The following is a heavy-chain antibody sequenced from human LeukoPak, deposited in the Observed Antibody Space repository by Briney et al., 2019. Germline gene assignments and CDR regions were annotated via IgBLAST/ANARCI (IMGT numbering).Heavy chain of an antibody. J-gene: IGHJ4*02. CDR2: IKQDGSEK. Sequence: PGGSLRLSCAGSGFTFSSYWMTWVRQAPGKGLEWVANIKQDGSEKYYVDSVKGRFTISRDNAKNSLYLQMNSLRAEDTAVYYCARPRDSGWSKTWDCWGQGTLVTVSS. D-gene: IGHD6-13*01. CDR1: GFTFSSYW. V-gene: IGHV3-7*03. CDR3: ARPRDSGWSKTWDC.